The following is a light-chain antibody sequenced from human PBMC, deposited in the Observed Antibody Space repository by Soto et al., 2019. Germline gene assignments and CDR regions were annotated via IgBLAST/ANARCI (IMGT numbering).Light chain of an antibody. J-gene: IGLJ2*01. CDR2: ATR. V-gene: IGLV2-23*02. CDR3: CSYAGSITFT. Sequence: QSALTQPASVSGSPGQSITISCTGTSTDVGNYNLVSWYQQHPGKAPKLIIYATRKRPSGVSDRYSGSKSGNTASLTISGLQDEDEANYYCCSYAGSITFTFGGGTKLTVL. CDR1: STDVGNYNL.